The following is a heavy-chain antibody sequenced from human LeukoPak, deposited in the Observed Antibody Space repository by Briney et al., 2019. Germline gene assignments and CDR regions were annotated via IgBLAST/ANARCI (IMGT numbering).Heavy chain of an antibody. CDR2: IYSSGST. CDR1: GGSISSGSYF. D-gene: IGHD3-22*01. V-gene: IGHV4-61*02. Sequence: SETLSLTCTVSGGSISSGSYFWSWIRQPAGMGLEWIGRIYSSGSTNYNPSLKSRVTISVDTSKNQFSLKLSSVTAADTAVYYCAREANYYDSSGYYSDAFDIWGQGTMVTVSS. CDR3: AREANYYDSSGYYSDAFDI. J-gene: IGHJ3*02.